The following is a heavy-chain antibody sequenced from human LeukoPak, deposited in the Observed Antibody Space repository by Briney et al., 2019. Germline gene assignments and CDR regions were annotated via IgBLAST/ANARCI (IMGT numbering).Heavy chain of an antibody. J-gene: IGHJ3*02. CDR1: GYTFTGYY. CDR3: ARARGSLTRNTRYAFDI. CDR2: INPNSGGT. V-gene: IGHV1-2*02. Sequence: ASVKVSCKASGYTFTGYYMHWVRQAPRQGLEWMGWINPNSGGTNYAQKFQGRVTMTRDTSISTAYMELSRLRSDDTAVYYCARARGSLTRNTRYAFDIWGQGTMVTVSS. D-gene: IGHD2-2*01.